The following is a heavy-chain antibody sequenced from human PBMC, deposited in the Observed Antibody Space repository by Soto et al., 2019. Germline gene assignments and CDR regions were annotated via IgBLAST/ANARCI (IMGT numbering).Heavy chain of an antibody. D-gene: IGHD2-21*01. J-gene: IGHJ4*02. CDR2: FYYDGRT. CDR1: GASFSDANYY. V-gene: IGHV4-39*02. CDR3: ATRSHIVVAPT. Sequence: TSYTLSVTCIVAGASFSDANYYWVWIRQPPGEGLEWIGSFYYDGRTYYNASLKSRVTIYVDTSKNHFSLMLTSVTAADTAVYYCATRSHIVVAPTWGQGTLVTV.